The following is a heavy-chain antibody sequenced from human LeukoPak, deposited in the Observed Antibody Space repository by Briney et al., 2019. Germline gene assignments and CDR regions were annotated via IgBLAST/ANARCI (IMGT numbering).Heavy chain of an antibody. D-gene: IGHD2-2*02. J-gene: IGHJ4*02. CDR1: GFTFSSYA. V-gene: IGHV3-30-3*01. CDR3: ARDTAPYCSSTSCYMVHY. CDR2: ISYDGSNK. Sequence: GGSLRLSCAASGFTFSSYAMHWVRQAPGKGLEWVAVISYDGSNKYYADSVKGRFTISRDNSKNTLYLQMNSLRAEDTAVYYCARDTAPYCSSTSCYMVHYWGQGTLVTVSS.